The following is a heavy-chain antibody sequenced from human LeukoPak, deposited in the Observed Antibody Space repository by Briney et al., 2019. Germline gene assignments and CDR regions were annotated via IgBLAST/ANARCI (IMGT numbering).Heavy chain of an antibody. CDR2: IFDSGST. Sequence: SETLSLTCTVSDGSISSYYWSWIRQAPGKGLEWIGYIFDSGSTNYNPSLKSRVTISVDTSKSQFSLRLSSVTAADTAVYYCARHRSASSWLAPWGQGTLVTVSS. J-gene: IGHJ5*02. CDR1: DGSISSYY. CDR3: ARHRSASSWLAP. V-gene: IGHV4-59*08. D-gene: IGHD6-19*01.